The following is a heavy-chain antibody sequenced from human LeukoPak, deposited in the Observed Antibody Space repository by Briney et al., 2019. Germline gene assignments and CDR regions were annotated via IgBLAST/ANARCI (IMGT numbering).Heavy chain of an antibody. J-gene: IGHJ5*02. D-gene: IGHD6-13*01. Sequence: SETLSLTCTVSGGSISSSNSYWGWIRQPPGQGLEWIAYIHDSGSTYNNPSLKSRISISIDTSKNQFSLKLNSVTAADTAVYYCARVVAAAGNNWFDPWGQGTLVTVSS. V-gene: IGHV4-39*07. CDR3: ARVVAAAGNNWFDP. CDR1: GGSISSSNSY. CDR2: IHDSGST.